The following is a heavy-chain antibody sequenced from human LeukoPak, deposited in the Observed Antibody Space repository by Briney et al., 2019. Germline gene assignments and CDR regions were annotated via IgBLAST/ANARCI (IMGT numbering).Heavy chain of an antibody. Sequence: MASETLSLTCTVSGGSISSYYWSWIRQPGGKGLEWIGRIYTSGSTNYNPSLKSRVTMSVDTSKNQFSLKLSSVTAADTAVYYCARGEWLRYGYYYGMDVWGQGTTVTVSS. J-gene: IGHJ6*02. D-gene: IGHD5-12*01. V-gene: IGHV4-4*07. CDR3: ARGEWLRYGYYYGMDV. CDR1: GGSISSYY. CDR2: IYTSGST.